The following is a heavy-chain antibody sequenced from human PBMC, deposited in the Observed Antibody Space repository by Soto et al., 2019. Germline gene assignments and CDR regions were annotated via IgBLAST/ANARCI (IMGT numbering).Heavy chain of an antibody. CDR1: GGSISSYY. CDR2: IYYSGST. V-gene: IGHV4-59*01. D-gene: IGHD2-15*01. J-gene: IGHJ4*02. Sequence: SETLSLTCTVSGGSISSYYWSWIRQPPGKGLEWIGYIYYSGSTNYNPYLKSRVTISADTSKNQFSLKLSSVTAADTAVYYGARVAPRGCIGGSCGFDYWGQGTLVTVSS. CDR3: ARVAPRGCIGGSCGFDY.